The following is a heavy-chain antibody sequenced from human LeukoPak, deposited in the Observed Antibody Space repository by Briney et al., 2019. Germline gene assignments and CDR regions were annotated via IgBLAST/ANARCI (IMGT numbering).Heavy chain of an antibody. CDR3: ARAPMYSSSSLWFDP. Sequence: SETLSLTCTVSGGSISSYYWSWIRQPAGKGLEWIGRIYTSGSTNYNPSLKSRVTISVDTSKNQFSLKLSSVTAADTAVYYCARAPMYSSSSLWFDPWGQGTLVTVSS. V-gene: IGHV4-4*07. CDR2: IYTSGST. J-gene: IGHJ5*02. CDR1: GGSISSYY. D-gene: IGHD6-6*01.